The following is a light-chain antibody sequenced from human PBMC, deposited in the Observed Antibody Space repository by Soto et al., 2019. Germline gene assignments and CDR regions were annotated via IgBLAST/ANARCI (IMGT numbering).Light chain of an antibody. J-gene: IGLJ1*01. Sequence: QSALTQPASVSGSPGQSITISCTGTSSDVGGYNYVSWYQQHPGKAPKLMIYDVSNRPSGVSNRFSGSKSGNTASLTISGLQAEDEADYYCSSYTSSSPRVFGTWTKVTVL. CDR1: SSDVGGYNY. V-gene: IGLV2-14*01. CDR3: SSYTSSSPRV. CDR2: DVS.